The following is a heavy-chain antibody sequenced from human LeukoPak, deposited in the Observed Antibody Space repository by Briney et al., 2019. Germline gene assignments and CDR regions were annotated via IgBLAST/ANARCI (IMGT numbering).Heavy chain of an antibody. V-gene: IGHV3-21*01. Sequence: GGSLRLSCAASGFTFSSYWMSWVRQAPGKGLEWVSSISSSSSYIYYADSVKGRFTISRDNAKNSLYLQMNSLRAEDTAVYYCAREASSGNWFDPWGQGTLVTVSS. CDR2: ISSSSSYI. J-gene: IGHJ5*02. D-gene: IGHD6-19*01. CDR1: GFTFSSYW. CDR3: AREASSGNWFDP.